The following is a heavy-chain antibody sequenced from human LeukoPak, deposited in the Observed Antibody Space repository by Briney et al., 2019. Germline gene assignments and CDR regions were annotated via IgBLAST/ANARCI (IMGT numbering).Heavy chain of an antibody. CDR2: IWYDGSNK. V-gene: IGHV3-33*08. CDR1: GFTFRSYW. J-gene: IGHJ4*02. D-gene: IGHD6-13*01. CDR3: ARDPIAAVRFDY. Sequence: GGSLRLSCAASGFTFRSYWMSWVRQAPGKGLEWVAVIWYDGSNKYYADSVKGRFTISRDNSKNTLYLQMNSLRAEDTAVYYCARDPIAAVRFDYWGQGTLVTVSS.